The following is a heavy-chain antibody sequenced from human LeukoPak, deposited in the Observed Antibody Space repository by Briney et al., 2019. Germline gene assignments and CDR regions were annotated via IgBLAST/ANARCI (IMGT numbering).Heavy chain of an antibody. D-gene: IGHD5-18*01. Sequence: ASVKVSCKVSGYTLTELSMHWVRQAPGKGLEWMGGFDPEDGETINAQKFQGRVTMTEDTSTDTAYMELSSLRSEDTAVYYCAIAIMDTALFDYWGQGTLVTVSS. J-gene: IGHJ4*02. CDR1: GYTLTELS. V-gene: IGHV1-24*01. CDR2: FDPEDGET. CDR3: AIAIMDTALFDY.